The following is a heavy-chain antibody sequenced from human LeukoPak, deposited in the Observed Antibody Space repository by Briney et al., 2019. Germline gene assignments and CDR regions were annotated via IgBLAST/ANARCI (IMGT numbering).Heavy chain of an antibody. J-gene: IGHJ6*02. Sequence: GGSLRLSCAASGFTFDDYAMHWVRQAPGKGLEWVSGISWNSGSIGYADSVKGRFTISRDNAKNSLYLQMNSLRAEDTALYHCARNNGMDVWGQGTTVIVSS. CDR3: ARNNGMDV. V-gene: IGHV3-9*01. CDR2: ISWNSGSI. CDR1: GFTFDDYA.